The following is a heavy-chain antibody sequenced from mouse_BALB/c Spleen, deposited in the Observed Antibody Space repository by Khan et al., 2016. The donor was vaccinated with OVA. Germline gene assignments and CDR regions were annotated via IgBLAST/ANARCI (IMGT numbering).Heavy chain of an antibody. CDR3: ARGWEYYFDY. D-gene: IGHD4-1*01. CDR1: GLTFSNFG. V-gene: IGHV5-17*02. CDR2: ISSDSRTI. J-gene: IGHJ2*01. Sequence: EVELVESGGGLVQPGGSRKLSCAAPGLTFSNFGFHWVRQPPEKGLEWVAYISSDSRTIYYADTVKGRFTISRDNPRNTLFLQMTTLRSEDTAMYYCARGWEYYFDYWGQGTTLTVSS.